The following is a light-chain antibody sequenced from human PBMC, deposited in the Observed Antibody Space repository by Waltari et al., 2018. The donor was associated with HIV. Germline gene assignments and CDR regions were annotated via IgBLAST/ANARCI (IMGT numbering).Light chain of an antibody. J-gene: IGLJ2*01. CDR2: STN. CDR3: ATWDDTLNGVI. V-gene: IGLV1-44*01. Sequence: QSVLTQPPSVSGAPGQRVTISCSGGSSNIGSNSVHWYQQLPGTAPRLLLYSTNQRPSRVPDRFSGSKSGTSASLAISGLQSEDEADYYCATWDDTLNGVIFGGGTKLTVL. CDR1: SSNIGSNS.